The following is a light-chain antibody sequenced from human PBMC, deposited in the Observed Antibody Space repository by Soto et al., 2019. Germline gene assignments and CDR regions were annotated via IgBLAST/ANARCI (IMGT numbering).Light chain of an antibody. CDR1: SSDVGGYNY. CDR3: CSSAGTYTSV. Sequence: QSALTQPRSVSGSPGQSVTISCTGTSSDVGGYNYVSWYQQHPGKAPKLIIYDVSKRPSGVPDRFSGSKSGNTASLTISGLQAEDDADYYCCSSAGTYTSVFGGGTKLTVL. CDR2: DVS. V-gene: IGLV2-11*01. J-gene: IGLJ3*02.